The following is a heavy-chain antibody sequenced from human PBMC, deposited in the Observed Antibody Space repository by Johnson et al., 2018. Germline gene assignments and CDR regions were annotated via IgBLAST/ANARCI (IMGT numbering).Heavy chain of an antibody. J-gene: IGHJ2*01. CDR2: ILPIFAST. CDR3: ARRHPDDSSGHWYFDL. V-gene: IGHV1-69*12. CDR1: GGTVSNPG. Sequence: QVQLVQSGAEVKKPGSSVKVSCKATGGTVSNPGISWLRQAPGQGLEWMGGILPIFASTTYAQKFQDRVTITADDSTRTVYMELGSLRSEDTAIYYCARRHPDDSSGHWYFDLWGRGTLVTVSS. D-gene: IGHD3-22*01.